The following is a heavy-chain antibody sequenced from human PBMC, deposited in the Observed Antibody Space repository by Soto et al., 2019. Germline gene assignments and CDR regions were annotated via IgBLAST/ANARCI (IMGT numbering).Heavy chain of an antibody. CDR3: ARENYDYIWGSYRYKWFDP. J-gene: IGHJ5*02. CDR2: INHSGST. D-gene: IGHD3-16*02. V-gene: IGHV4-34*01. CDR1: GGSFSGYY. Sequence: SETLSLTCAVYGGSFSGYYWSWIRQSPGKGLEWIGEINHSGSTNYNPSLKSRVTTSVDTSRNQFSLKLSSVTAADTAVYYCARENYDYIWGSYRYKWFDPWGQGTLVTVSS.